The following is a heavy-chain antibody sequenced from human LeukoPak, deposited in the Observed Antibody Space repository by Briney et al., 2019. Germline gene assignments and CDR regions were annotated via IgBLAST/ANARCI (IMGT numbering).Heavy chain of an antibody. CDR2: INPNSGGT. Sequence: ASVKVSCKASGYTFTSYYIHWVRQAPGQGLEWMGRINPNSGGTNYAQKFQGRVTMTRDTSISTAYMELSRLRSDDTAVYYCAREYSYFGTINWGQGTLVTVSS. V-gene: IGHV1-2*06. D-gene: IGHD5-18*01. CDR1: GYTFTSYY. CDR3: AREYSYFGTIN. J-gene: IGHJ4*02.